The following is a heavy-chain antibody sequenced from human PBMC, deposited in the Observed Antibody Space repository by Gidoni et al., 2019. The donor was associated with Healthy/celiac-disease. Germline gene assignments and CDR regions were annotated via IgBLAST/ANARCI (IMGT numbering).Heavy chain of an antibody. CDR2: IYYSGST. J-gene: IGHJ4*02. Sequence: QLQLQESGPGLVKPSETLSITCTLAGGSIRSSSYYWGWIRQPPGKGLEWIGSIYYSGSTYYNPSLKSRVTISVDTSKNQFSLKLSSVTAADTAVYYCASGIAAAGNLGENWGQGTLVTVSS. D-gene: IGHD6-13*01. CDR1: GGSIRSSSYY. CDR3: ASGIAAAGNLGEN. V-gene: IGHV4-39*01.